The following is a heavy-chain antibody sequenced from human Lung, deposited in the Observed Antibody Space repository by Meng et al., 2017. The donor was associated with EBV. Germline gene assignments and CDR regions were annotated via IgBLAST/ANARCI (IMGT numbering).Heavy chain of an antibody. V-gene: IGHV4-31*01. D-gene: IGHD2-15*01. Sequence: QLQGAGPGLVNPSQTLSLTCTVSGGSLRSGGYYWSWIRQHPGKGLEWIGYIYYSGSTYYNPSLKSLVTISVDTSKNQFSLKLSSVTAADTAVYYCAREWCSGGSCYPDYWGQGTLVTVSS. J-gene: IGHJ4*02. CDR2: IYYSGST. CDR1: GGSLRSGGYY. CDR3: AREWCSGGSCYPDY.